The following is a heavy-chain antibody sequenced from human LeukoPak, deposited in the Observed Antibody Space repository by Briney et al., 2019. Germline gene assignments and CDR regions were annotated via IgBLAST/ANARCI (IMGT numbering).Heavy chain of an antibody. CDR1: GYSISSGYY. CDR3: ARQSEQWLAPWAFDI. D-gene: IGHD6-19*01. J-gene: IGHJ3*02. V-gene: IGHV4-38-2*01. CDR2: IYHSAST. Sequence: PSETLSLTCAVSGYSISSGYYWGWIRQPPRRGLEWIGSIYHSASTYYNPSLKSRVTISVDTSKNQFSLKLTSVTAAGTAVYYCARQSEQWLAPWAFDIWGQGTMVTVSS.